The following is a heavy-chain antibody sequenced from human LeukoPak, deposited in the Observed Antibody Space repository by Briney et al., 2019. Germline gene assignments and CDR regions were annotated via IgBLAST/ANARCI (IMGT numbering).Heavy chain of an antibody. CDR1: GFTFSSYG. J-gene: IGHJ6*02. D-gene: IGHD2-2*01. Sequence: PGGSLRPSCAASGFTFSSYGMHWVRQAPGKGLEWVAVISYDGSNKYYADSVKGRFTISRDNSKNTLYLQMNSLRAEDTAVYYCAKSPRFGPARYYYYGMDVWGQGTTVTVSS. CDR3: AKSPRFGPARYYYYGMDV. V-gene: IGHV3-30*18. CDR2: ISYDGSNK.